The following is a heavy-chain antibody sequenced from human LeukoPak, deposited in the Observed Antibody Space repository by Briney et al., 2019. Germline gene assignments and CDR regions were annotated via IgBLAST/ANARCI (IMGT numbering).Heavy chain of an antibody. Sequence: GASVKVSCKASGYTFTSYAMHWVRQAPGQRLEWMGWINAGNGNTKYSQKFQGRVTITRDTSASAAYMELSSLRSEDTAVYYCARDLKETYYYDSSGYDHWGQGTLVTVSS. CDR1: GYTFTSYA. CDR3: ARDLKETYYYDSSGYDH. J-gene: IGHJ4*02. CDR2: INAGNGNT. D-gene: IGHD3-22*01. V-gene: IGHV1-3*01.